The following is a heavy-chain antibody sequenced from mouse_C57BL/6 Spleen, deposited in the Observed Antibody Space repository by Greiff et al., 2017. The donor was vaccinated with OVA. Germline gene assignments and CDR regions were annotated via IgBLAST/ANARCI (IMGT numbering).Heavy chain of an antibody. J-gene: IGHJ4*01. CDR2: IWGDGST. CDR1: GFSLTSYG. V-gene: IGHV2-3*01. Sequence: VKLMESGPGLVAPSQSLSITCTASGFSLTSYGVSWVRQPPGKGLEWLGVIWGDGSTNYHSAPITRQSISKDNSKSQVFLRLNSMQTDDTATYYCAELLDSSGLYAMDYWGQGTSVTVSS. D-gene: IGHD3-2*02. CDR3: AELLDSSGLYAMDY.